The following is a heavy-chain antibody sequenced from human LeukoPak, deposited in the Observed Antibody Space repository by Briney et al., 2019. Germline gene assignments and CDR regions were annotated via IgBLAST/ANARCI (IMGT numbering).Heavy chain of an antibody. D-gene: IGHD3-22*01. CDR3: AKSSGGGYYQVLDY. CDR1: GFTFDDYA. CDR2: ISWNSGSI. J-gene: IGHJ4*02. V-gene: IGHV3-9*01. Sequence: GGSLRLSCAASGFTFDDYAMHWVRQAPGKGLEWVSGISWNSGSIGYADSVKGRFTISRDNAKNSLYLQMNSLRAEDTAVYYCAKSSGGGYYQVLDYWGQGTLVTVSS.